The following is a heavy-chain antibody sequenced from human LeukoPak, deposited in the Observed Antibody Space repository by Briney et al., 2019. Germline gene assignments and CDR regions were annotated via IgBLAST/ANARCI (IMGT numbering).Heavy chain of an antibody. CDR2: IYNGGNT. CDR1: GFSFSNKY. V-gene: IGHV3-53*01. Sequence: GGSLRLSCAASGFSFSNKYMSWVRQAPGKGLECVSVIYNGGNTYYSDSVKGRFTISRDNSKNTLYLQMNSLRAEDTAVYYCARGGASELYYFDSWGQGTLVTVSS. D-gene: IGHD2-15*01. CDR3: ARGGASELYYFDS. J-gene: IGHJ4*02.